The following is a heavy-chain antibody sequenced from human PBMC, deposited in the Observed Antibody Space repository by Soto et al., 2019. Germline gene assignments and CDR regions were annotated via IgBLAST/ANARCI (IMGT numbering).Heavy chain of an antibody. CDR2: IYHSGST. D-gene: IGHD3-9*01. V-gene: IGHV4-4*02. CDR3: ARGSYDILTGYYPVDY. CDR1: GGSISSSNW. Sequence: SETLSLTCAVSGGSISSSNWWSWVRQPPGKGLEWIGEIYHSGSTNHNPSLKSRVTISVDKSKNQFSLKLSSVTAADTAVYYCARGSYDILTGYYPVDYWGQGTLVTVSS. J-gene: IGHJ4*02.